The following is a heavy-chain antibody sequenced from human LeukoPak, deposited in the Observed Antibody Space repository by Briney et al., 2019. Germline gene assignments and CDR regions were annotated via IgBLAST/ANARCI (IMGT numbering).Heavy chain of an antibody. CDR1: GGSITTAGYY. J-gene: IGHJ5*02. V-gene: IGHV4-61*02. D-gene: IGHD6-19*01. CDR2: IYTSRST. CDR3: ARGRVAGRGTARFDP. Sequence: PSETLSLTCTVSGGSITTAGYYWSWIRQPAGKGLEWIGRIYTSRSTNYNPSLQSRVTISLDTSKNQFSLKLSSVTAADTAVYYCARGRVAGRGTARFDPWGQGTLVTVSS.